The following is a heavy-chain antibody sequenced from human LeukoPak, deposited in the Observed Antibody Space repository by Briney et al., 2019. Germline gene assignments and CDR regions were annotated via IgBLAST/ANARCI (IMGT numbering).Heavy chain of an antibody. Sequence: SVKVSCKASGGTFSSYAISWVRQAPGQGLEWMGGIIPIFGTANYAQKFQGRVTITADESTSTAYMELSSLRSEDTAVYYCARAYCGGDCYSGYYYYYYMDVWGKGTTVTISS. CDR1: GGTFSSYA. CDR2: IIPIFGTA. J-gene: IGHJ6*03. D-gene: IGHD2-21*02. CDR3: ARAYCGGDCYSGYYYYYYMDV. V-gene: IGHV1-69*13.